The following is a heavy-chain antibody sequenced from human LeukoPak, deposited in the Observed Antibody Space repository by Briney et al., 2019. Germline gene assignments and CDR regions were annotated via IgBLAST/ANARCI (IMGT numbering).Heavy chain of an antibody. V-gene: IGHV3-23*01. J-gene: IGHJ3*02. CDR1: GFTFSSYA. CDR2: ISGSGGST. CDR3: AKPGSSHDAFDI. Sequence: GSLRLSCAASGFTFSSYAMSWVRQAPGEGLEWVSAISGSGGSTYYADSVKGRFTISRDNSKNTLYLQMNSLRAEDTAVYYCAKPGSSHDAFDIWGQGTMVTVSS.